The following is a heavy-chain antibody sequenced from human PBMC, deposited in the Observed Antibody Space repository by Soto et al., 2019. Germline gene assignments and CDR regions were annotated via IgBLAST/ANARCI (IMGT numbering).Heavy chain of an antibody. CDR2: IFHDGDNK. Sequence: QVQLVESGGGAVQPGRSLRLSCAASGFTFSTYGIHWVRQVPGKGLEWVAVIFHDGDNKYYADSAKGRFIISRDNSKNTVYLQMNSLRGEDTAVYHCARDRAGLYSSSLGKYYYYGMDVWGQGTTVTVSS. CDR3: ARDRAGLYSSSLGKYYYYGMDV. J-gene: IGHJ6*02. V-gene: IGHV3-33*01. CDR1: GFTFSTYG. D-gene: IGHD6-6*01.